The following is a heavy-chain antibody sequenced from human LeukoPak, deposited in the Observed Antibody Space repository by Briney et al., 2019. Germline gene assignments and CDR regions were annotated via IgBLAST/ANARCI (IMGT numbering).Heavy chain of an antibody. J-gene: IGHJ5*02. V-gene: IGHV4-4*02. CDR2: IYHSGST. D-gene: IGHD3-10*01. CDR3: ARDSYYFGSGSDNTPYNWFDP. Sequence: SGTLSLTCAVSRGSISSNNWWSGVRQPPGKRLEWIAEIYHSGSTNYNPSLKSRVTISVDKSKNQFSLKLSSVTAADTAMYYCARDSYYFGSGSDNTPYNWFDPWGQGTLVTVSS. CDR1: RGSISSNNW.